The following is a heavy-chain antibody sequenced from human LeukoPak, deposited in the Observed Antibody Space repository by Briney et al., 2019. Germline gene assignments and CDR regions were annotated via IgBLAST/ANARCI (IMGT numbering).Heavy chain of an antibody. CDR2: ISWNSGSI. J-gene: IGHJ4*02. V-gene: IGHV3-9*01. D-gene: IGHD2-2*01. CDR1: GFTFDDYA. Sequence: PGRSLRLSCAASGFTFDDYAMHWVRQAPGKGLEWVSGISWNSGSIGYADSVKGRFTISRDNAKNSLYLQMNSLRAEDTALYYCAKDGSHCSSTSCYYTLFDYWGQGTLVTVSS. CDR3: AKDGSHCSSTSCYYTLFDY.